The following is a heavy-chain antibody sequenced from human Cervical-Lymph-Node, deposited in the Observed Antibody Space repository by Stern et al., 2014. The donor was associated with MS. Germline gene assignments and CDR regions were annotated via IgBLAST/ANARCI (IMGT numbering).Heavy chain of an antibody. V-gene: IGHV3-15*07. CDR1: GFIFKNAW. CDR2: IKRNAEGGTT. J-gene: IGHJ4*02. D-gene: IGHD1-7*01. CDR3: STGTSPIDY. Sequence: EEQLVESGGGLEKPGESLRLSCVASGFIFKNAWMNWVRQAPGKGLEWVGSIKRNAEGGTTDYAASVKSRFNISRDDSKNTLYLQVSGLKSEDSAVYYCSTGTSPIDYWGQGTQVTVAS.